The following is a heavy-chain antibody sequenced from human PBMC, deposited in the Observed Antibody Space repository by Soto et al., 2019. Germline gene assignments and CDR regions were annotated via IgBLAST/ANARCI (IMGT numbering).Heavy chain of an antibody. J-gene: IGHJ4*02. V-gene: IGHV1-24*01. Sequence: GASVKVSCKVSGYTLTELSIHWVRQAPGEGLEWMGGFDLENGETIYAQRFQGRVTMTEESSADTPYMELSSLRSEDTAVYYCAIEVRRRTQFDHSGQGTMVTLAT. CDR3: AIEVRRRTQFDH. CDR2: FDLENGET. D-gene: IGHD3-10*01. CDR1: GYTLTELS.